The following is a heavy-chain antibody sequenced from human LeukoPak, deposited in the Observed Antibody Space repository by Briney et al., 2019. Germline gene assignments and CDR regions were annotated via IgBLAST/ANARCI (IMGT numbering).Heavy chain of an antibody. CDR3: EKDTGGYCSSSSCLPREGWFGP. Sequence: PGGSLRLSCVASGFTFSSYGMHWVRQAPGKGLEWVAVISYDGSNKYYADSMKGRFTISKDNSKNTLYLQMNSLRAEDTAVYYCEKDTGGYCSSSSCLPREGWFGPWGQGTLVTVSS. V-gene: IGHV3-30*18. CDR2: ISYDGSNK. CDR1: GFTFSSYG. J-gene: IGHJ5*02. D-gene: IGHD2-2*01.